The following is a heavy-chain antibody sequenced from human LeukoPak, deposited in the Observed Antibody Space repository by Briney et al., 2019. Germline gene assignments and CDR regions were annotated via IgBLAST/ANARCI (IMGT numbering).Heavy chain of an antibody. CDR3: AGVHGIAARRGWFDP. D-gene: IGHD6-6*01. J-gene: IGHJ5*02. CDR2: INHSGST. CDR1: GGSFSGYY. V-gene: IGHV4-34*01. Sequence: SETLSLTCAVYGGSFSGYYWSWIRQPPGKGLEWIGEINHSGSTNYNPSLKSRVTISVDTSKNQFSLKLSSVTAADTAVYYCAGVHGIAARRGWFDPWGQGTLVTVSS.